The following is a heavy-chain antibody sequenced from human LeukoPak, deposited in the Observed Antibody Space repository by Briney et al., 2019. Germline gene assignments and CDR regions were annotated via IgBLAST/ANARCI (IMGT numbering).Heavy chain of an antibody. J-gene: IGHJ4*02. V-gene: IGHV3-48*01. CDR3: VRDRGISFYFDY. CDR2: IDSSSSTI. Sequence: GGSLRLSCAVSGFPFTTYNMNWVRQAPGKGLEWVSYIDSSSSTIYYADSVKGRFTVSRDNAKNSLDLQMNSPRSEDTAVYYCVRDRGISFYFDYWGQGTLVTVSS. CDR1: GFPFTTYN. D-gene: IGHD3-16*02.